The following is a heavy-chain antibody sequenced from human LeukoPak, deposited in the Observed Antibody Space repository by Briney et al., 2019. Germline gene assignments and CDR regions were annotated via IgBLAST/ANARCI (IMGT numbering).Heavy chain of an antibody. V-gene: IGHV4-39*01. Sequence: SETLSLTCTVSGGSISSSSYYWGWIRQPPGKGLEWIGSIYYSGSTYYNPSLKSRVTISVDTSKNQFSLKLSSVTAADTAVYYCARPLGLLRNYGLGAFDIWGQGTMVTVSS. J-gene: IGHJ3*02. CDR3: ARPLGLLRNYGLGAFDI. D-gene: IGHD1-7*01. CDR2: IYYSGST. CDR1: GGSISSSSYY.